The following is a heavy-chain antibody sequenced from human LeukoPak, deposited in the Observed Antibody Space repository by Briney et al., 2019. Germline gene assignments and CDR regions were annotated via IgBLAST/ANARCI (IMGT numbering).Heavy chain of an antibody. Sequence: GGSLRLSCAASGFTFSSYSMNWVRQAPGKGLEWVSSISSSSSYIYYADSVKGRFSISRDNAKNSLYLQMNSLRAEDTAVYYCASFEQQLGWFDPWGQGTLVTVSS. CDR1: GFTFSSYS. D-gene: IGHD6-13*01. CDR3: ASFEQQLGWFDP. J-gene: IGHJ5*02. V-gene: IGHV3-21*01. CDR2: ISSSSSYI.